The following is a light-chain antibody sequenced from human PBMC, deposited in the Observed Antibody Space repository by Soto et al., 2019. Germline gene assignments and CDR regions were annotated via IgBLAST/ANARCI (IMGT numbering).Light chain of an antibody. Sequence: QSALTQPASVSGSPGQSITISCTGTSSDVGGYNYVSWYQQHSGKAPKLMIYEVRNRPSGVSYRFSGSKSGNTASLIISGLQAEDEADYYCSSYTSSYTVVFGGGTQLTVL. J-gene: IGLJ2*01. CDR3: SSYTSSYTVV. CDR2: EVR. CDR1: SSDVGGYNY. V-gene: IGLV2-14*01.